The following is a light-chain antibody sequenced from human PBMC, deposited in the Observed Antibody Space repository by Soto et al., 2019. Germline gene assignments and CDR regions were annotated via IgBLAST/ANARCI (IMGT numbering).Light chain of an antibody. J-gene: IGLJ2*01. V-gene: IGLV1-40*01. Sequence: QSVLTQPPSVSGAPGQRVTISCTGSSSNIGAGYDVHWYQQLPGTAPKLLIYVNNNRPSGVPDRFSASKSGTSASLAITGLQAEDEADYYCQSYDSSLSGSLFGGGTKVTVL. CDR2: VNN. CDR3: QSYDSSLSGSL. CDR1: SSNIGAGYD.